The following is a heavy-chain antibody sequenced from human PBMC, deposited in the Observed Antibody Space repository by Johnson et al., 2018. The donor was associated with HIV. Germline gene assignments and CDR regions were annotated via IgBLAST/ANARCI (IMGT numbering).Heavy chain of an antibody. CDR2: IRSKGNGYAT. Sequence: EVQLVESGGGLVHPGGSLKLACTASDFTFSGSPLHWVRQASWKGLEWIGHIRSKGNGYATSYGASVKGRFTISRDDLQNTAYLQMNSLKTEDTAVYYCSKFVGYCSGGGCYTPGDTWGQGTMVTVSS. CDR1: DFTFSGSP. CDR3: SKFVGYCSGGGCYTPGDT. J-gene: IGHJ3*02. D-gene: IGHD2-15*01. V-gene: IGHV3-73*02.